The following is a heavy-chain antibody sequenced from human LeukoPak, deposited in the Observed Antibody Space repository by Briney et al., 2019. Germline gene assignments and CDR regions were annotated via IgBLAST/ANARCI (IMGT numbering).Heavy chain of an antibody. CDR2: ISSGGNYI. J-gene: IGHJ3*02. D-gene: IGHD1-7*01. CDR3: ARDPYNGNYEADAFDI. V-gene: IGHV3-21*01. CDR1: GHTFSSYT. Sequence: GGSLRLSCAASGHTFSSYTMSWVRQAPGKGLEWVSSISSGGNYIYYADSVKGRFTISRDNAKNSLYLQMSSLRAEDAAVYYCARDPYNGNYEADAFDIWGQGTMVTVSS.